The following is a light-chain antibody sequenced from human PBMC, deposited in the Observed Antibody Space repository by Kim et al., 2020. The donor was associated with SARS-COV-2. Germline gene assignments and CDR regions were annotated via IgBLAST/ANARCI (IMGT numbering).Light chain of an antibody. J-gene: IGKJ2*01. CDR3: QQSYRTPYT. V-gene: IGKV1-39*01. CDR1: QSITNY. CDR2: AAS. Sequence: SASVGDRVTITCRASQSITNYLNWYQQRPGKAPKLLIYAASSLQSGVPLRFSGSGSGTDFTLTISSLQREEFATYYCQQSYRTPYTSGQGTKLEI.